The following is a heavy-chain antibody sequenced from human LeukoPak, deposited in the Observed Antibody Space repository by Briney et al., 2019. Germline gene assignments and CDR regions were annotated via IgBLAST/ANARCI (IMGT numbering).Heavy chain of an antibody. CDR3: ARERGSTVTTYKKRYSWFDP. CDR2: ISGSGGST. Sequence: GSLRLSCAASGFTFRSYAMSWVRQAPGKGLEWVSAISGSGGSTYYADSVKGRFTISRDNSKNTLYLQMNSLRAEDTAVYYCARERGSTVTTYKKRYSWFDPWGQGTLVTVSS. J-gene: IGHJ5*02. V-gene: IGHV3-23*01. D-gene: IGHD4-11*01. CDR1: GFTFRSYA.